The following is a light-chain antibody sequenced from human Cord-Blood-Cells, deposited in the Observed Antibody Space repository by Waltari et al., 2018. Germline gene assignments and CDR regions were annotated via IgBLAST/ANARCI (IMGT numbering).Light chain of an antibody. CDR3: QQYGSPWT. CDR1: QSVSSSY. Sequence: EIVLPQSPGTLSLSPGERATLSCRASQSVSSSYLAWYQQKPGQAPRLLIYGASSRATGIPDRFSGSGSGTDFTLTISRLEPEDFAVYYCQQYGSPWTFGQGTKVEIK. J-gene: IGKJ1*01. V-gene: IGKV3-20*01. CDR2: GAS.